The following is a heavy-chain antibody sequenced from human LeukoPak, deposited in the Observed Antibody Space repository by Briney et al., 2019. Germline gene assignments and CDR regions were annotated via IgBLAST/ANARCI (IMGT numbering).Heavy chain of an antibody. V-gene: IGHV3-48*01. CDR3: ALVAGISDRSRAFDI. J-gene: IGHJ3*02. D-gene: IGHD6-19*01. CDR1: GFTFSSYA. CDR2: ISSSSSTI. Sequence: GGSLRLSCAASGFTFSSYAMSWVRQAPGKGLEWVSYISSSSSTIYYADSVKGRFTISRDNAKNSLYLQMNSLRAEDTAVYYCALVAGISDRSRAFDIWGQGTMVTVSS.